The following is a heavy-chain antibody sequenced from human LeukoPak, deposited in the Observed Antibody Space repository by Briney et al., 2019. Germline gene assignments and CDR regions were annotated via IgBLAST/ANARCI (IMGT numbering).Heavy chain of an antibody. D-gene: IGHD3-22*01. J-gene: IGHJ4*02. CDR3: ATTDYDSSGYPPQLDY. CDR1: GGSFSGYY. CDR2: INHSGST. V-gene: IGHV4-34*01. Sequence: SETLSLTCAVYGGSFSGYYWSWIRQPPGKGLEWIGEINHSGSTNYNPSLKSRVTISVDTSKNQFSLKLSSVTAADTAVYYCATTDYDSSGYPPQLDYWGQGTLVTVSS.